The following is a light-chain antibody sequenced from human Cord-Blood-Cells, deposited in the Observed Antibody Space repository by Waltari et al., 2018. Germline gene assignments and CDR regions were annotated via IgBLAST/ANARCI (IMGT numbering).Light chain of an antibody. V-gene: IGKV3-15*01. Sequence: EIVMTQSPATLSVSPGERATLSCRASQSVSSNLAWYQQKPGQAPRLLIYGASTRATGSPARCSGSGSGTEFTLTISSLQSEDFAVYYCQQYNNWPPLTFGGGTKVGIK. J-gene: IGKJ4*01. CDR1: QSVSSN. CDR3: QQYNNWPPLT. CDR2: GAS.